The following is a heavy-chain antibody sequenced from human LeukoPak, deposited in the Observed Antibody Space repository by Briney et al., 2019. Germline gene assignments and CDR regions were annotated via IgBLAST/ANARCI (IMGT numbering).Heavy chain of an antibody. Sequence: GGSLRLSCAASGFTFSRYWMSWVRQAPGKGLEWVANIKQDGSEKYYVDSVKGRFTISRDNAKNSLYLQMNSLRAEDTAVYYCARYWSGYYDFWSGYWSQTELYYFDYWGQGTLVTVSS. J-gene: IGHJ4*02. CDR2: IKQDGSEK. D-gene: IGHD3-3*01. CDR3: ARYWSGYYDFWSGYWSQTELYYFDY. CDR1: GFTFSRYW. V-gene: IGHV3-7*01.